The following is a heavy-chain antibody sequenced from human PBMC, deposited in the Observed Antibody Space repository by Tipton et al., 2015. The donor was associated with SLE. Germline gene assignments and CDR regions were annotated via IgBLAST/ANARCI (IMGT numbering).Heavy chain of an antibody. Sequence: QLVQSGGGLVQPGGSLRLSCAASGFTVSSNYMSWVRQAPGKGLEWVSVIYSGGSTNYADSGKGRFTISRHNSKNTLYLQMNSLRAEDTAVYYCARAMSYYYYDSSDAFDIWGQGTMVTVSS. CDR3: ARAMSYYYYDSSDAFDI. D-gene: IGHD3-22*01. J-gene: IGHJ3*02. V-gene: IGHV3-53*04. CDR2: IYSGGST. CDR1: GFTVSSNY.